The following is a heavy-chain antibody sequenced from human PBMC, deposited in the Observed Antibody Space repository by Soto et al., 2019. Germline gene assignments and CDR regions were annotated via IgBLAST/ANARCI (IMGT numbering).Heavy chain of an antibody. Sequence: QVQLQQWGAGLLKPSETLSLTCAVYGGSFSDYFWSWIRQPPGKGLEWIWEINHSGSTRYNPSLKSRVTISVDTSMNHFSLKLSSVTAADTAVYFCASSGTSRHWGQGTLVTVSS. V-gene: IGHV4-34*01. CDR3: ASSGTSRH. J-gene: IGHJ4*02. D-gene: IGHD2-2*01. CDR1: GGSFSDYF. CDR2: INHSGST.